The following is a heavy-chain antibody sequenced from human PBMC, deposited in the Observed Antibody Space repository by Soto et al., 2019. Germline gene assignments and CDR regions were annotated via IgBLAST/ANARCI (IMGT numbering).Heavy chain of an antibody. CDR1: GASISGFY. Sequence: SETLSLTCTVSGASISGFYWSWIRKSAGKGLEWIGRIYATGTTDYNPSLKSRVMMSVDTSKKQFSLKLRSVTAADTAVYYCVRDGTKTLREWFDPWGQAISVTSPQ. V-gene: IGHV4-4*07. CDR3: VRDGTKTLREWFDP. D-gene: IGHD1-1*01. J-gene: IGHJ5*02. CDR2: IYATGTT.